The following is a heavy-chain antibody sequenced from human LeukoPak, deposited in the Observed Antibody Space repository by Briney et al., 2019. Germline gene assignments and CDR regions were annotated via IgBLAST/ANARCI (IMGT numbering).Heavy chain of an antibody. CDR1: GYTFTGYY. J-gene: IGHJ5*02. D-gene: IGHD6-13*01. CDR3: ARGLAAGYNWFDP. CDR2: MNPNSGNT. Sequence: ASVKVSCKASGYTFTGYYMHWVRQAPGQGLEWMGWMNPNSGNTGYAQKFQGRVTMTRNTSISTAYMELSSLRSEDTAVYYCARGLAAGYNWFDPWGQGTLVTVSS. V-gene: IGHV1-8*02.